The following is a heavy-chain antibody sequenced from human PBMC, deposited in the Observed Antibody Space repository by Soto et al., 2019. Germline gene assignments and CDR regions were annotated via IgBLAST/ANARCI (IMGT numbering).Heavy chain of an antibody. V-gene: IGHV3-23*01. D-gene: IGHD3-10*01. J-gene: IGHJ4*02. CDR1: GFTFSSYA. Sequence: GGSLRLSCVASGFTFSSYAMSWVRQAPGKGLEWVSTISESGDSTYYADSVKGRFTISRDNSKNMLYLQVNSLRAEDTAVFYCAKDRSGSGNYYCDEWGQGALVTVPS. CDR2: ISESGDST. CDR3: AKDRSGSGNYYCDE.